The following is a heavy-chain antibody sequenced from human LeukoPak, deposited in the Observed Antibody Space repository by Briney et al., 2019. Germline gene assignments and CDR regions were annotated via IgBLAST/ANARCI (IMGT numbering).Heavy chain of an antibody. V-gene: IGHV3-30*02. D-gene: IGHD3-10*01. CDR2: IRRESNE. CDR3: ARPHGFGDPYYFDY. J-gene: IGHJ4*02. Sequence: PGGSLRLSCEASGFTFSNSAMHWVRQGPGKGLEWVTYIRRESNEYYADSVKGRFTISRDNSQNTLYLQMNGLRAEDTAVFYCARPHGFGDPYYFDYWGQGTLITVSS. CDR1: GFTFSNSA.